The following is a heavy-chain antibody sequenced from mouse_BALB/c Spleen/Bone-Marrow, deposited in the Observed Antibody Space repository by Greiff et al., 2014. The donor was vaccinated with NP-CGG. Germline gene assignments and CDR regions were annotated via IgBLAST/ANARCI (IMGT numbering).Heavy chain of an antibody. CDR1: GFTFTDYY. Sequence: EVHLVESGGGLVQPGGSLRLSCATSGFTFTDYYMSWVRQPPGKALEWLGFIRNKANGYTTEYSASVKGRFTISRDNSQSFLYLQMNTLRAEDSATYYCARDRNYGSSWYFDVWGAGTTVTVSS. J-gene: IGHJ1*01. CDR3: ARDRNYGSSWYFDV. V-gene: IGHV7-3*02. CDR2: IRNKANGYTT. D-gene: IGHD1-1*01.